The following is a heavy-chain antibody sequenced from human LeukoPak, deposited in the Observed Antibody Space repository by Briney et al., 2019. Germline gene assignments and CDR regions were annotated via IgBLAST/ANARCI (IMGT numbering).Heavy chain of an antibody. V-gene: IGHV4-61*08. D-gene: IGHD1-7*01. CDR2: IYYSGST. J-gene: IGHJ3*02. CDR3: ARRWDYSWAFDI. Sequence: KASETLSLTCTVSGGSFSSGDYYWSWIRQPPGKGLEWIGYIYYSGSTNYNPSLKSRVTMSVDTSKNQFSLKLSSVTAADTAVYYCARRWDYSWAFDIWGQGTMVTVSS. CDR1: GGSFSSGDYY.